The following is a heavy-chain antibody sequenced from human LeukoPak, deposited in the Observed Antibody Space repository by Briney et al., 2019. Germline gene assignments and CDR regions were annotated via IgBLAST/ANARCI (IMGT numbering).Heavy chain of an antibody. CDR2: ISSSGSTI. CDR1: GFTFSDYY. Sequence: GGSLRLSCAASGFTFSDYYMSWIRQAPGKGLEWVSYISSSGSTIYYADSVKGRFTISRDNAKNSLYLQMNSLRAEDTAVYYCARDPSIAAADEGWFDPWGQGTLVTVSS. CDR3: ARDPSIAAADEGWFDP. V-gene: IGHV3-11*01. D-gene: IGHD6-13*01. J-gene: IGHJ5*02.